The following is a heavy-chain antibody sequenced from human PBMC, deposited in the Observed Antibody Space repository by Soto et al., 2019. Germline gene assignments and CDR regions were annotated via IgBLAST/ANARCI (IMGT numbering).Heavy chain of an antibody. V-gene: IGHV1-2*04. CDR3: ARYKKQLVRCYCYGMYV. D-gene: IGHD6-13*01. Sequence: ASVKVSCKASGYTFTGYYMHWVRQAPGQGLEWMGWINPNSGGTNYAQKFQGWVTMTRDTSISTAYMELSSLRSDDTAVYYCARYKKQLVRCYCYGMYVWGQGTTVTVSS. CDR2: INPNSGGT. CDR1: GYTFTGYY. J-gene: IGHJ6*02.